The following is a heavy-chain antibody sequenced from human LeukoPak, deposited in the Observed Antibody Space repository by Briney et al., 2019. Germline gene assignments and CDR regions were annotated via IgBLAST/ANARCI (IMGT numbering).Heavy chain of an antibody. J-gene: IGHJ3*02. V-gene: IGHV3-66*02. D-gene: IGHD3-3*01. CDR1: GFTVSSNY. Sequence: GGSLRLSCAASGFTVSSNYMSLVRQAPGKGLEWVSVIYSGGSTYYAGSVKGRFTISRDNSKNTLYLQMNNLRAEDTAVYYCARDLPTATEGRAAFDIWGQGTMVTVSS. CDR2: IYSGGST. CDR3: ARDLPTATEGRAAFDI.